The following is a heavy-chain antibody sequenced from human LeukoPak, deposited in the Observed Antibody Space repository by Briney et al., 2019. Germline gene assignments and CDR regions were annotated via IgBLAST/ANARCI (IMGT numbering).Heavy chain of an antibody. CDR1: GYTFTSYG. D-gene: IGHD3-9*01. CDR3: AKTPDILTGYSFDY. CDR2: MNPNSGNT. J-gene: IGHJ4*02. Sequence: ASVKVSCKASGYTFTSYGISWVRQATGQGLEWMGWMNPNSGNTGYAQKFQGRVTMTRNTSISTAYMELSSLRSEDTAVYYCAKTPDILTGYSFDYWGQGTLVTVSS. V-gene: IGHV1-8*02.